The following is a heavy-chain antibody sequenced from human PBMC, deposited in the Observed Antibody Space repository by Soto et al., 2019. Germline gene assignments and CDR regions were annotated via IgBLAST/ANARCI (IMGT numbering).Heavy chain of an antibody. D-gene: IGHD6-13*01. V-gene: IGHV4-34*01. CDR3: ARGYWGYSSSWYLDY. Sequence: PTETLSLTCAVYGGSFSGYYWSWIRQPPGKGLEWIGEINHSGSTNYNPSLKSRVTISVDTSKNQFSLKLSSVTAADTAVYYCARGYWGYSSSWYLDYSGQGTLVTVSS. CDR2: INHSGST. J-gene: IGHJ4*02. CDR1: GGSFSGYY.